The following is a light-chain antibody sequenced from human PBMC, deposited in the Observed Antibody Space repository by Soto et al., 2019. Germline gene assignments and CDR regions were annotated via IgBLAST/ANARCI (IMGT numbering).Light chain of an antibody. J-gene: IGKJ4*01. CDR3: QQYFTSPLT. Sequence: EVVLTQSPGTLSLSPGESATLSCRASQSVSSNYLAWYQQKPGQAPRLLFYGVSTRATGIPDRFSGSGSGTDFSLTISRLEPEDFALYYCQQYFTSPLTFGGGTKVEIK. CDR2: GVS. V-gene: IGKV3-20*01. CDR1: QSVSSNY.